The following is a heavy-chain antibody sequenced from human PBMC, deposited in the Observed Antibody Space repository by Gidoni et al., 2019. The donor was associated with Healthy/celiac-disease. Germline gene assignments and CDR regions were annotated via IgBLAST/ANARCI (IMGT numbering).Heavy chain of an antibody. V-gene: IGHV3-9*01. CDR2: ISWNSGSI. D-gene: IGHD5-12*01. CDR3: AKDILRLPKFPDY. J-gene: IGHJ4*02. Sequence: EVQLVESGGGLVQPGRSLRLSCAASGFTFDDYAMHWVRQAPGKGLEWVSGISWNSGSIGYADSVKGRFTISRDNAKNSLYLQMNSLRAEDTALYYCAKDILRLPKFPDYWGQGTLVTVSS. CDR1: GFTFDDYA.